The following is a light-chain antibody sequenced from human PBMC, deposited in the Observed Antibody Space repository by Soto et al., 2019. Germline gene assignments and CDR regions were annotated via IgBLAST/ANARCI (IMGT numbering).Light chain of an antibody. Sequence: DIQMTQSPSTLSASVGDRVTITCRASQSISSWLAWYQQKPGKAPKLLIYKASTLQSGVPSRFSGSGSGTEFTLAISSLQPGDSATYYCQQYNDNWTFGQGTMVEIK. J-gene: IGKJ1*01. CDR1: QSISSW. CDR2: KAS. V-gene: IGKV1-5*03. CDR3: QQYNDNWT.